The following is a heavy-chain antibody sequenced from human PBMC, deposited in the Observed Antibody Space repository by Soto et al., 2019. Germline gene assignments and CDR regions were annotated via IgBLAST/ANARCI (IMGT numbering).Heavy chain of an antibody. Sequence: SARLSCGASGYTYNGYYMLWVRRAPGQGLEWMGWINPNSGGTNYAQKFQGRVTMTRDTSISTAYMELSRLRSDDTAGYYCARAASIAAPGPKFWGQGTLVTGSA. CDR3: ARAASIAAPGPKF. J-gene: IGHJ4*02. CDR1: GYTYNGYY. V-gene: IGHV1-2*02. D-gene: IGHD6-6*01. CDR2: INPNSGGT.